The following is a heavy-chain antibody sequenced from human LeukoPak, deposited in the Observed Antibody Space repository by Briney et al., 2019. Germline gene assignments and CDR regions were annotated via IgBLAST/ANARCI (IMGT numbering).Heavy chain of an antibody. V-gene: IGHV3-21*01. CDR3: ARGRVGYTLIDAFDI. CDR1: GFTFSSFA. CDR2: ISTSSIYI. J-gene: IGHJ3*02. D-gene: IGHD5-24*01. Sequence: GGTLRLSSAASGFTFSSFAMGWVRQAPGKGLEWVLSISTSSIYISYADPVKGRFTISRDNAKNSLYLQMDSLSAEDKAVYYCARGRVGYTLIDAFDIWGQGTMVTVSS.